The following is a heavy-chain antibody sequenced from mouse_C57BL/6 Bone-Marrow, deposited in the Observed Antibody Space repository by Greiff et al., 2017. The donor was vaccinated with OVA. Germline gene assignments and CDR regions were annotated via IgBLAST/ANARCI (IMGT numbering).Heavy chain of an antibody. V-gene: IGHV1-64*01. J-gene: IGHJ2*01. D-gene: IGHD1-1*01. CDR2: IHPNSGST. Sequence: QVQLQQPGAELVKPGASVKLSCKASGYTFTSYWLHWVKQRPGQGLEWIGMIHPNSGSTNYNEKFKSKATLTVDKSSRTAYMQLSSLTSEDSAVYYGAWGIHYYGSPRPDYWGQGTTLTVSS. CDR3: AWGIHYYGSPRPDY. CDR1: GYTFTSYW.